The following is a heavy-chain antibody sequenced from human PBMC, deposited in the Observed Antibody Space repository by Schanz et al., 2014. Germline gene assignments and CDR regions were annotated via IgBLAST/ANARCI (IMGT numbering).Heavy chain of an antibody. V-gene: IGHV1-2*02. Sequence: QVQLVQSGADVKKPGASVKVSCKASGNTLSAYYIHWIRQAPGQGLAWMGWIDPNSGGTNYAQKLQGRVTMTSETSITTVFREANSLTSDDTAVFYWERTASHDVWRGYIPHYAFDLWGQGTVVIVSS. CDR3: ERTASHDVWRGYIPHYAFDL. CDR2: IDPNSGGT. D-gene: IGHD3-3*01. CDR1: GNTLSAYY. J-gene: IGHJ3*01.